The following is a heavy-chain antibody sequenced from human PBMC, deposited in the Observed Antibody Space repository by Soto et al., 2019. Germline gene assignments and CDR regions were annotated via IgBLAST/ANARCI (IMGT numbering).Heavy chain of an antibody. CDR2: IIPIFGTA. D-gene: IGHD6-13*01. V-gene: IGHV1-69*01. J-gene: IGHJ6*02. CDR1: GGTFSSNA. Sequence: QVQLVQSGAEVKKPGSSVKVSCKASGGTFSSNAISWVRQAPGQGLEWMGGIIPIFGTANYEQKFQGRVTITADESTSTAYMELSSLRSEDTAVYYCANLLSSPLAAAYGMDVWGQGTTVTVSS. CDR3: ANLLSSPLAAAYGMDV.